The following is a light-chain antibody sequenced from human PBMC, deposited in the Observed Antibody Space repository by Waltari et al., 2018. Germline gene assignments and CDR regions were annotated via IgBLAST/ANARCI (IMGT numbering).Light chain of an antibody. CDR3: SSYTSSSTFV. V-gene: IGLV2-14*01. J-gene: IGLJ1*01. Sequence: QSALTQPASVSGSPGQSIPISCTGTSSDVGGYNFPSWYQQHPGKAPKLMIYEVSNRPSGVSNRFSGSKSGNTASLTISGLQAEDEADYYCSSYTSSSTFVFGTGTKVTVL. CDR2: EVS. CDR1: SSDVGGYNF.